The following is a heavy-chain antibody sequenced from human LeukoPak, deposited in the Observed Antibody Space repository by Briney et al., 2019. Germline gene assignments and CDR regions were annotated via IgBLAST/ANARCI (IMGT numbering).Heavy chain of an antibody. V-gene: IGHV3-66*01. CDR2: IYSDSRT. CDR3: ATKKWLQSDFDY. CDR1: GFTVSSNN. Sequence: GSLRLSCAASGFTVSSNNMNWVRQAPGKGLEWVSVIYSDSRTYYADSVKGRFTISRDNSKNTLYLQMNSLRAEDTAVYYCATKKWLQSDFDYWGQGTLVTVSS. J-gene: IGHJ4*02. D-gene: IGHD5-24*01.